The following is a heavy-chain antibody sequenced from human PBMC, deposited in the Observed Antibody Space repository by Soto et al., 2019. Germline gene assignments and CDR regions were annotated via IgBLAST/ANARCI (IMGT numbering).Heavy chain of an antibody. CDR2: ISSNSGRI. D-gene: IGHD6-13*01. J-gene: IGHJ4*02. V-gene: IGHV3-9*01. Sequence: EVQLVESGGGLVQPGWSLRLSCAAAGFDFDDYAMHWVRQAPGKGPEWVSGISSNSGRIGYADSVKGRFTISRDNAEKSLYLQMNSLRTEDTALYFCAASSSVAAAGYFKFWGQGTLVIVSP. CDR1: GFDFDDYA. CDR3: AASSSVAAAGYFKF.